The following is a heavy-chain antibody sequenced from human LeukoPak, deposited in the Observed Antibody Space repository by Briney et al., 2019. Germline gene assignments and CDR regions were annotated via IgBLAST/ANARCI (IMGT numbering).Heavy chain of an antibody. V-gene: IGHV1-46*01. CDR1: GYTFTSYY. CDR2: INPSGGST. J-gene: IGHJ5*02. Sequence: ASVKVSCKASGYTFTSYYMHWERQAPGQGLEWMVIINPSGGSTSYAQKFQGRVTMTRDTSTSTVYMELSSLRSEDTAVYYCARDGRIAVAGTVPNWFDPWGQGTLVTVYS. CDR3: ARDGRIAVAGTVPNWFDP. D-gene: IGHD6-19*01.